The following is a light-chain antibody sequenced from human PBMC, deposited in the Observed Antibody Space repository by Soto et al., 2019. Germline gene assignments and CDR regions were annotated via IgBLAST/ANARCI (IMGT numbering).Light chain of an antibody. CDR1: QSISTW. CDR3: QQYSSYSLT. CDR2: DAS. J-gene: IGKJ1*01. Sequence: DIQMTQSPSTLSASLGDRATITFPASQSISTWLAWYQQKPGKAPKLLIYDASSLQSGGPSRFSGSGSGTEFTLTISSLQPDDFATYYCQQYSSYSLTFGQGTKVDIK. V-gene: IGKV1-5*01.